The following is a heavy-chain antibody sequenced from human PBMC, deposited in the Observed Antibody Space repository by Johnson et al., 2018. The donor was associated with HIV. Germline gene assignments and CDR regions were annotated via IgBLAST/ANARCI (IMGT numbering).Heavy chain of an antibody. Sequence: VQLVESGGGVVQPGGSLRLSCAASEFTFDDYGMHWVRQAPGKGLEWVSPITCNSRGIGYAGSVKGRFTISRDNAKNSLYLQMNSLRAEDTAVYYCAKDRAWRVGLASAFDIGGQGTMVTVS. CDR3: AKDRAWRVGLASAFDI. V-gene: IGHV3-9*01. D-gene: IGHD2-21*01. J-gene: IGHJ3*02. CDR2: ITCNSRGI. CDR1: EFTFDDYG.